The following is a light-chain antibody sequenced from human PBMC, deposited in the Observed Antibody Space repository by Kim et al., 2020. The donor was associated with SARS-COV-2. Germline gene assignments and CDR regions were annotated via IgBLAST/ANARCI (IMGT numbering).Light chain of an antibody. CDR1: QTVNPNY. CDR2: DAS. Sequence: EIVSTQSPGTLSLSPGERPTLSCRATQTVNPNYLAWYPHKPGQAPRLLIYDASTRAPGIPDRFSGRGSGTDFTLSISRLEPEDVAVYYCQQYGRSAAFGQGTKVDIK. CDR3: QQYGRSAA. V-gene: IGKV3-20*01. J-gene: IGKJ1*01.